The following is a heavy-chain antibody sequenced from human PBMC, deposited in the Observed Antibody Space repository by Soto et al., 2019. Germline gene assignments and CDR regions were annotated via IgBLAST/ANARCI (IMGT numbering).Heavy chain of an antibody. CDR2: IYYSGST. Sequence: SETLSLTCTVTGGSISSCGYYWSWIRQHPGKGLEWIGYIYYSGSTYYNPSLKSRVTISVDTSKNQFSLKLSSVTAADTAVYYCARSGYCSSTSCYGPYYYYYGMDVWGQGTTVT. D-gene: IGHD2-2*01. CDR1: GGSISSCGYY. CDR3: ARSGYCSSTSCYGPYYYYYGMDV. V-gene: IGHV4-31*03. J-gene: IGHJ6*02.